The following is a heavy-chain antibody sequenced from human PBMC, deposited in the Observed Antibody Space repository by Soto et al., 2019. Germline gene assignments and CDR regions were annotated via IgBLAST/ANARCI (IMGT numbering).Heavy chain of an antibody. V-gene: IGHV3-9*01. Sequence: DVQLVESGGGLVQPGRSLSLSCAASGFTFDDYAMHWVRQAPGEGLEWVSGISWNSGSIGYADSVKGRFTISRDNAKNCLSLQMYSLKADDTALYYCAEDTGWAEQQFHWDYWGEGTLVTVSS. CDR1: GFTFDDYA. D-gene: IGHD6-13*01. J-gene: IGHJ4*02. CDR2: ISWNSGSI. CDR3: AEDTGWAEQQFHWDY.